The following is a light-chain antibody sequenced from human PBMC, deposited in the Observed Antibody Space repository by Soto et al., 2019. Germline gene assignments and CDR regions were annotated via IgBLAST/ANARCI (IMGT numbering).Light chain of an antibody. J-gene: IGKJ1*01. Sequence: EIVLTQSPGTVSLSPGERATLSCRASQSVSSSNLAWYQQKPGQAPRLLIYGASTRATGIPARFSGSGSGTEFTLTISSLQSEDFAVYYCQQYNNWPRTFGQGTKVDIK. V-gene: IGKV3-15*01. CDR2: GAS. CDR1: QSVSSSN. CDR3: QQYNNWPRT.